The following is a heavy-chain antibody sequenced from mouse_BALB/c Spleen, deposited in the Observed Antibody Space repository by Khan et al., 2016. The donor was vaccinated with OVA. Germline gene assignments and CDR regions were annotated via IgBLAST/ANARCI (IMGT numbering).Heavy chain of an antibody. CDR3: TRSGYGNPFAY. D-gene: IGHD2-10*02. CDR2: INPSNGGT. CDR1: GYTFSSYY. Sequence: QVQLQQSGAELVKPGASVKLSCKASGYTFSSYYMYWVKQRPGQGLEWIGGINPSNGGTNFNEKFKTKATLTVDKSSSTAYMQRSSLTSEDSEVYYCTRSGYGNPFAYWGQGTLVTVSA. V-gene: IGHV1S81*02. J-gene: IGHJ3*01.